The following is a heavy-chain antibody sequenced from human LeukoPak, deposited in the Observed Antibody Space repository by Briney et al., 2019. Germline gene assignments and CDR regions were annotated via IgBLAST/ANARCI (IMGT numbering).Heavy chain of an antibody. CDR1: GGSISSGGYY. CDR2: IYYSGST. J-gene: IGHJ5*02. CDR3: ARGVKGLPAATGVGWFDP. V-gene: IGHV4-31*03. D-gene: IGHD2-2*01. Sequence: TLSLTCTVSGGSISSGGYYWSWIRQHPGKGLEWIGYIYYSGSTYYNPSLKSRVTISVDTSKNQFSLKLSSVTAADTAVYYCARGVKGLPAATGVGWFDPWGQGTLVTVSS.